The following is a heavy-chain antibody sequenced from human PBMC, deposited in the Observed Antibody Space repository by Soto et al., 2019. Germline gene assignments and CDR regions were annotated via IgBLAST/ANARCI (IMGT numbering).Heavy chain of an antibody. CDR1: GFTFSSYP. D-gene: IGHD6-19*01. V-gene: IGHV3-23*01. CDR2: ISSSGST. Sequence: EVQLLESGGGLVQPGGSLRLSCAGSGFTFSSYPMAWVRQASGRGLEWVSSISSSGSTYYADSVTGRFTISRDDSENTLYLHLNSLRVEDTAVYYCAKRKESSGWWIDYWGQGTLVTVSS. CDR3: AKRKESSGWWIDY. J-gene: IGHJ4*02.